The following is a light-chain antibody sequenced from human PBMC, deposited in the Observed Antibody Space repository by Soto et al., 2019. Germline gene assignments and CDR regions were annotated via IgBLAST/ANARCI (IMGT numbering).Light chain of an antibody. J-gene: IGLJ1*01. CDR2: EVS. CDR3: SSYAGSIYV. Sequence: QSALTQPPSASGSPGQSVTISCTGTSSDIGDYNYVSWYQQHPGKAPKLMIYEVSKRPSGVPDRFSGSKSGNTASLTVSGLQAEDEADYYCSSYAGSIYVFGPGTKLTVL. V-gene: IGLV2-8*01. CDR1: SSDIGDYNY.